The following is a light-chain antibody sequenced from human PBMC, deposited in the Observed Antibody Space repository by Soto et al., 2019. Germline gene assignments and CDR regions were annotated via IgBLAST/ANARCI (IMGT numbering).Light chain of an antibody. CDR1: QGMSGY. J-gene: IGKJ1*01. Sequence: DIQSTQSPSFLSASVGDTVAITCQASQGMSGYLSWYQQKPGKAPKLLIYAASTLQSGVPSRFSGSGSGTEFTLTISSLQPEDFATYYCQQLNSYPPWTFGQGTKVEIK. CDR3: QQLNSYPPWT. CDR2: AAS. V-gene: IGKV1-9*01.